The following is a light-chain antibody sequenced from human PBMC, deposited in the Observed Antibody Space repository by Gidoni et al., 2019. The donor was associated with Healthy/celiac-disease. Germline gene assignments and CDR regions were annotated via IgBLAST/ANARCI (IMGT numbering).Light chain of an antibody. CDR1: QSISSW. V-gene: IGKV1-5*03. J-gene: IGKJ2*01. CDR2: KAS. Sequence: DIQMTQSPSTLSASVGDRVTITFRASQSISSWLAWYQQKPGKAPKLLIYKASSLESGVPSRFSGSGSGTEFTLTISSLQPDDFATYYCQQFPGTFGQGTKLEIK. CDR3: QQFPGT.